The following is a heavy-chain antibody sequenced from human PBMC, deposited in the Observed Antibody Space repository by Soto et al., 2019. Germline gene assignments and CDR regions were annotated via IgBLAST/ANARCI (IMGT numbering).Heavy chain of an antibody. J-gene: IGHJ6*02. CDR1: GFTFSSYS. CDR3: ARVGLGLFGMDV. CDR2: ISGSSTI. D-gene: IGHD3-16*01. V-gene: IGHV3-48*02. Sequence: EVQLVESGGGLVQPGGSLRVSCAASGFTFSSYSINWDRQAPGKGLEWVSYISGSSTIYYADSVKGRFTISRDNAKNSLYLQMNSLRDEDTAVYYCARVGLGLFGMDVWGQGTTVTVSS.